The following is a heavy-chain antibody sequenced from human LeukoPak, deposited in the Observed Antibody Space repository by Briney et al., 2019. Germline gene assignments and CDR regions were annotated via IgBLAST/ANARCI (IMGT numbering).Heavy chain of an antibody. CDR1: GGFISSYY. D-gene: IGHD3-10*01. J-gene: IGHJ4*02. Sequence: SETLSLTCTVSGGFISSYYWSWIRQPPGKGLEWIGYIYYSGSTNYNPSLKSRVTISVDTSKTQFSLKLYSVTSADTAVYYCARGSKVGNYGYYFDFWGQGTLVTVSS. CDR2: IYYSGST. V-gene: IGHV4-59*01. CDR3: ARGSKVGNYGYYFDF.